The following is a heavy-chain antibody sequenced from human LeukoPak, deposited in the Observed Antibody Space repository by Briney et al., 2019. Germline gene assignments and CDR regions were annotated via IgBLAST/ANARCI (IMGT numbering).Heavy chain of an antibody. J-gene: IGHJ4*02. V-gene: IGHV3-7*05. D-gene: IGHD4-11*01. CDR3: ARDRGGTVINLDY. CDR1: GFTFSSYW. CDR2: IKQDGSQK. Sequence: GGSLRLSCAASGFTFSSYWMSWVRQAPGKGLEWVATIKQDGSQKEYVESVKGRFTISRDNAKNSLYLQMNRLRAEDTAVYYCARDRGGTVINLDYWGQGTVVTVSS.